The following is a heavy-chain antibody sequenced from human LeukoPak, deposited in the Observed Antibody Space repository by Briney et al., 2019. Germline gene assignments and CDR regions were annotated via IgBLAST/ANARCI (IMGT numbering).Heavy chain of an antibody. V-gene: IGHV5-51*01. CDR3: ARRMGSYSSSIWFDP. D-gene: IGHD6-6*01. CDR2: IYPGDSDT. CDR1: GYSFTSYW. Sequence: GESLKISCKGSGYSFTSYWIGWGRQLPGKGLEWMGIIYPGDSDTRYSPSFQGQVTISADKSISTAYLQWSSLKASDTAMYYCARRMGSYSSSIWFDPWGQGTLVTVSS. J-gene: IGHJ5*02.